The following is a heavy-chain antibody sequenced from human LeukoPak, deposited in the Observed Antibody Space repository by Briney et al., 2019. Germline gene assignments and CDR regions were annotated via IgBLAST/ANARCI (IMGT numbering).Heavy chain of an antibody. CDR2: IFTSWIT. CDR3: ARESSGSYYNPLGYMDV. D-gene: IGHD3-10*01. Sequence: SETLSLTCTVSGGSISIYYWNWIRQPAGKGLEWIGRIFTSWITNYNRSLKSRVTMSVDTSKNQFSLNLRSVTAADTAVYYCARESSGSYYNPLGYMDVWGKGTTVTVSS. CDR1: GGSISIYY. J-gene: IGHJ6*03. V-gene: IGHV4-4*07.